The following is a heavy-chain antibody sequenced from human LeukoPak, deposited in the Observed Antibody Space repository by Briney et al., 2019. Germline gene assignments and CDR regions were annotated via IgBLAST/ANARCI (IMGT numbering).Heavy chain of an antibody. CDR2: INPNNGDT. D-gene: IGHD4-17*01. Sequence: ASVKVSCKTSGYTFVDSYIHWVRRAPGQGLEWMGWINPNNGDTIYAQKFQDRVKMTRDPSITTAYMELTKLRSDDTAVYYCARPDYDDDDSSGTHDWGQGTLVTVSS. J-gene: IGHJ4*02. V-gene: IGHV1-2*02. CDR1: GYTFVDSY. CDR3: ARPDYDDDDSSGTHD.